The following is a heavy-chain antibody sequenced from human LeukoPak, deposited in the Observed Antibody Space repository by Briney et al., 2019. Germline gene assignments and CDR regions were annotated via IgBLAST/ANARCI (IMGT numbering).Heavy chain of an antibody. CDR2: INPNSRGT. V-gene: IGHV1-2*02. J-gene: IGHJ6*03. CDR3: ARDPAQSYYTDV. CDR1: GCSLTGYY. Sequence: ASVKVSCKASGCSLTGYYIHWVRQAPGQGLELMGWINPNSRGTNYAQKFQGRVTMTRDTSISTAYMELSSLTSDDTAVYYCARDPAQSYYTDVWGIGTTVTVSS.